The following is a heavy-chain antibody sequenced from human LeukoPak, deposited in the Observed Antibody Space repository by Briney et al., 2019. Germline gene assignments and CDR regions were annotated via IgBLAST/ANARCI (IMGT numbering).Heavy chain of an antibody. D-gene: IGHD6-19*01. CDR2: INTDGTVT. V-gene: IGHV3-74*01. Sequence: PGGSLRLSCAGSGFTVSKYWIVWVRQAPGKGLESVSRINTDGTVTTYADSVKGRFTVSRDNADNTMFLQMNSVRDEDTAVYYWATKQWLAPPPDSWGQGTPVTVSS. CDR3: ATKQWLAPPPDS. CDR1: GFTVSKYW. J-gene: IGHJ4*02.